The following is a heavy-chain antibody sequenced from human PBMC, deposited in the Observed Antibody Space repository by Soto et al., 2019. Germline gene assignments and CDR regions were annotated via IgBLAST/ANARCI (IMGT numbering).Heavy chain of an antibody. V-gene: IGHV3-30*04. Sequence: QVQLVESGGGVVQPGGSLRLSCEASGFTFTGYAMHWVRQAPGKGLEWVAITSFDERYKFYAASVKGRFTISRDNSKNTLYLQMDSLSPEDTARYFCARDPRGDYDTAAYFDSWGQGALVIVSS. J-gene: IGHJ4*02. CDR3: ARDPRGDYDTAAYFDS. D-gene: IGHD3-22*01. CDR2: TSFDERYK. CDR1: GFTFTGYA.